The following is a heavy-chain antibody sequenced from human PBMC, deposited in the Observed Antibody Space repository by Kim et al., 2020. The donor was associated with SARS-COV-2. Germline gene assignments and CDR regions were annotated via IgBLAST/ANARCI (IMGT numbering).Heavy chain of an antibody. CDR3: VRDRMGGAFDM. CDR2: ITKSSTTI. D-gene: IGHD3-16*01. Sequence: GGSLRLSCATSGLTFSAYEMNGVRQAPGKGLEWLSFITKSSTTIYYADSVEGRFTISRDNAKNSLFLQMNSLRDEDTALYYCVRDRMGGAFDMWGQGTMVTVSS. J-gene: IGHJ3*02. V-gene: IGHV3-48*02. CDR1: GLTFSAYE.